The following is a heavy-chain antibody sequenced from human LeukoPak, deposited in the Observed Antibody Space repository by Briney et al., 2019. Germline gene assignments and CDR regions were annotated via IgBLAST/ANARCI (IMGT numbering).Heavy chain of an antibody. Sequence: GGSLRLSCAASGFTFSSYAMSWVRQAPGKGLEWVSAITGSGDYTNFADSVKGRFTISRDNSKNTLYLQMNSLRAEDTAVYYCAKDPEQWLPSGALNWFDPWGQGTLVTVSS. CDR2: ITGSGDYT. J-gene: IGHJ5*02. CDR1: GFTFSSYA. V-gene: IGHV3-23*01. D-gene: IGHD6-19*01. CDR3: AKDPEQWLPSGALNWFDP.